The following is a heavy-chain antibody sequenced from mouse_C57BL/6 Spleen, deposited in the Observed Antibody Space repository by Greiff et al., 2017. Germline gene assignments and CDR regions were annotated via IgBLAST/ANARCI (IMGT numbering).Heavy chain of an antibody. V-gene: IGHV1-69*01. CDR2: IDPSDSYT. CDR1: GYTFTSYW. D-gene: IGHD2-4*01. Sequence: QVQLQQPGAELVMPGASVKLSCTASGYTFTSYWMHWVKQRPGQGLEWIGEIDPSDSYTNYNQKFKGKSTLTVDKSSSTAYMQLSSLTSEDSAVYYGARSGSFDDSSMDDWGQGTSVTVSS. J-gene: IGHJ4*01. CDR3: ARSGSFDDSSMDD.